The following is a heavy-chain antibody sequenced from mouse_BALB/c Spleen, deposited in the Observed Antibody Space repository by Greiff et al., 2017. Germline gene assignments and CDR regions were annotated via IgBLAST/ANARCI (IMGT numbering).Heavy chain of an antibody. CDR3: TRSYYDYGFAY. V-gene: IGHV1S22*01. J-gene: IGHJ3*01. D-gene: IGHD2-4*01. CDR1: GYTFTSYW. CDR2: IYPGSGST. Sequence: LQQPGSELVRPGASVKLSCKASGYTFTSYWMHWVKQRPGQGLEWIGNIYPGSGSTNYDEKFKSKATLTVDTSSSTAYMQLSSLTSEDSAVYYCTRSYYDYGFAYWGQGTLVTVSA.